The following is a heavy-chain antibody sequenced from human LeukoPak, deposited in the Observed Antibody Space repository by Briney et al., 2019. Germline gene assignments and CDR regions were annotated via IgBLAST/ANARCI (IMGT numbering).Heavy chain of an antibody. CDR1: GGSISSGCYY. D-gene: IGHD3-10*01. V-gene: IGHV4-61*02. CDR2: IYASGST. J-gene: IGHJ4*02. Sequence: SETLSLTCTVSGGSISSGCYYWSWIRQPAGKGLEWIGRIYASGSTNYNPSLESRVTMSVDMSRNQFSLKLSSVTAADTAVYYCARGDYGSGSYYNLYYFDYWGQGTLVTVSS. CDR3: ARGDYGSGSYYNLYYFDY.